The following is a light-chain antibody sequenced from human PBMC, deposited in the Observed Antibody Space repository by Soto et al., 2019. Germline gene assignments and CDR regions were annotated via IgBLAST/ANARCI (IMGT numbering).Light chain of an antibody. CDR1: QSVSSN. Sequence: IVMTQSPATLSVSPGERATLSCRASQSVSSNLAWYQQKPGQAPRLLIYGASTRATGIPARFSGSGSGTDFTLAISSLEPEDFAVYYWQLRAFGGGTKV. V-gene: IGKV3-15*01. CDR3: QLRA. CDR2: GAS. J-gene: IGKJ4*01.